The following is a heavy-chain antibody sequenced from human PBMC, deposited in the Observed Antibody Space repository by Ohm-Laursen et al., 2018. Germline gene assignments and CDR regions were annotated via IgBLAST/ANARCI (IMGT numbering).Heavy chain of an antibody. CDR1: GYTFNHYG. CDR2: ISTYDGKT. CDR3: AREKDPLLWVGESNYYFDY. J-gene: IGHJ4*02. V-gene: IGHV1-18*01. Sequence: ASVKVSCKTSGYTFNHYGISWVRQAPGQGLEWMGWISTYDGKTQFGQKFQGRVTMNTDMSTSTAYMELSSLRSEDTAVYFCAREKDPLLWVGESNYYFDYWGQGTVVTVSS. D-gene: IGHD3-10*01.